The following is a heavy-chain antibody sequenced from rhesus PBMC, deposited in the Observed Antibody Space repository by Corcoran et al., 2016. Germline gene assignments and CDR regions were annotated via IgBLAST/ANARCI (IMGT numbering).Heavy chain of an antibody. V-gene: IGHV4-57*02. CDR3: ARRTTSYYFDS. J-gene: IGHJ4*01. CDR2: IYGGGGST. CDR1: GGSISDSYY. Sequence: QLQLQESGPGLVKPSETLSLTCTVSGGSISDSYYWTWIRQPPGKGMEWMVRIYGGGGSTTNHPARKSRVTISRDTSKDQFSLKLNSVTAADTAVYYCARRTTSYYFDSWGQGVLVTVSS. D-gene: IGHD1-26*01.